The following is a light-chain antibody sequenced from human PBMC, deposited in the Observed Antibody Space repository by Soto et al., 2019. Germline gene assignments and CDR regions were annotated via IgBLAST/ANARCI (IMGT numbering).Light chain of an antibody. V-gene: IGKV1-39*01. CDR1: QSISSY. CDR3: QQFKNYVT. Sequence: GDRVTITCRASQSISSYLNWYQQKPGKAPKLLIYAAFSLQSGVPSRFSGSGSGTDFTLTITSLEPEDFATYYCQQFKNYVTXGQGTRLEIK. CDR2: AAF. J-gene: IGKJ5*01.